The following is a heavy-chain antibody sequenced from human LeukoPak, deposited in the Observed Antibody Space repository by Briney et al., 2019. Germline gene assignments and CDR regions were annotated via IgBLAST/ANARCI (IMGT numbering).Heavy chain of an antibody. Sequence: PGGSLRLPCAASGFTFSSHGMSWVRQAPGKGLEWVSAISGSGGSSFYADSVKGRFTISRDNSKNTLYLQMNSLRAEDTAVYYCAKDTFPQDGYNNYFDYWGQGTLVTVSS. V-gene: IGHV3-23*01. CDR2: ISGSGGSS. J-gene: IGHJ4*02. CDR1: GFTFSSHG. D-gene: IGHD5-24*01. CDR3: AKDTFPQDGYNNYFDY.